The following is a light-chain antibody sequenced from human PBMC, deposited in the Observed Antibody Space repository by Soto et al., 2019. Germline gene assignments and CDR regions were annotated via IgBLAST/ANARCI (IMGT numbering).Light chain of an antibody. CDR3: QQYGSSPWT. J-gene: IGKJ1*01. Sequence: EIVLTQSPGTLSLSPGERATLSCRASQSVSSSYLAWYQQKPGQAPRLLIYGASSRATGIPDRFSGSGSGTAFTLTISRLEPEDFAVYYCQQYGSSPWTFGQGTKVEI. CDR2: GAS. V-gene: IGKV3-20*01. CDR1: QSVSSSY.